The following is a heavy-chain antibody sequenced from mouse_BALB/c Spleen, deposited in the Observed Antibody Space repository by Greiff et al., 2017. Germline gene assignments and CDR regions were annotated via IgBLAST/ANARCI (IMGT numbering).Heavy chain of an antibody. J-gene: IGHJ3*01. V-gene: IGHV1-7*01. CDR1: GYTFTSYW. CDR3: ARIREYGNYWFAY. CDR2: INPSTGYT. D-gene: IGHD2-10*02. Sequence: VQLQESGAELAKPGASVKMSCKASGYTFTSYWMHWVKQRPGQGLEWIGYINPSTGYTEYNQKFKDKATLTADKSSSTAYMQLSSLTSEDSAVYYCARIREYGNYWFAYWGQGTLVTVSA.